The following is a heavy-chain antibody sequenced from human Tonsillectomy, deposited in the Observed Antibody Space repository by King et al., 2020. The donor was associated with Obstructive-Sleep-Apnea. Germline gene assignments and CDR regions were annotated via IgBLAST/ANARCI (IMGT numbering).Heavy chain of an antibody. Sequence: VQLVESGGGLVQRGGSLRLSCAASGFTVSSNYMSWVRQAPGKGLEWVSVIYSGGSTYYADSVKGRFTISRYIYNTTLYLQMNSLRAEDTAVYYCARAPFIWTHYEQSWYFVLWGRGTLVTVSS. J-gene: IGHJ2*01. V-gene: IGHV3-66*01. CDR1: GFTVSSNY. CDR2: IYSGGST. D-gene: IGHD3/OR15-3a*01. CDR3: ARAPFIWTHYEQSWYFVL.